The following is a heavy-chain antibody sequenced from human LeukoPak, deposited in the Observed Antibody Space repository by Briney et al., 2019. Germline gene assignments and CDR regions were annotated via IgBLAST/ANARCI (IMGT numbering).Heavy chain of an antibody. CDR1: GGSISSSSYY. D-gene: IGHD6-6*01. CDR3: ARRSRTYRSSSGDYYYGMDV. J-gene: IGHJ6*02. V-gene: IGHV4-39*01. CDR2: IYYSGST. Sequence: SETLSLTCTVSGGSISSSSYYWGWIRQPPGKGLEWIGRIYYSGSTYNNPSLKSRVTISVETPKNQFSLKLSSVTVADTAVCYCARRSRTYRSSSGDYYYGMDVWGQGTTVTVSS.